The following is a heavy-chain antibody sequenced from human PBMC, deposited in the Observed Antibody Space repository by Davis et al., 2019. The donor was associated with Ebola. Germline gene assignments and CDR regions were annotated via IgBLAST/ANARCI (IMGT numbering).Heavy chain of an antibody. Sequence: GESLKISCAASGFTFSDYYMSWIRQAPGKGLEWVSYISSSGSTIYYADSVKGRFTISRDNAKNSLYLQMNSLRAEDTALYYCAKGQSSSSWYTFDYWGQGTLVTVSS. CDR3: AKGQSSSSWYTFDY. V-gene: IGHV3-11*01. J-gene: IGHJ4*02. CDR2: ISSSGSTI. D-gene: IGHD6-13*01. CDR1: GFTFSDYY.